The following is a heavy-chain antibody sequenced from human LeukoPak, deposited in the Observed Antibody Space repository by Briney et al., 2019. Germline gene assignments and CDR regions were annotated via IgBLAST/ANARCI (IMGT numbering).Heavy chain of an antibody. CDR3: AREPYDYVWGSYRN. J-gene: IGHJ4*02. CDR2: IYSGGST. CDR1: GFTVSSNY. Sequence: GGSLRLSCAASGFTVSSNYMSWVRQAPGKGLEWVSVIYSGGSTYYADSVKGRFAISRDNSKNTLYLQMNSLRAEDTAVYYCAREPYDYVWGSYRNWGQGTLVTVSS. V-gene: IGHV3-66*01. D-gene: IGHD3-16*02.